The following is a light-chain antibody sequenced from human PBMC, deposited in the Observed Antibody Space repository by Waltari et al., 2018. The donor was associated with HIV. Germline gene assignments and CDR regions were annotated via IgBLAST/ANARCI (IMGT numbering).Light chain of an antibody. J-gene: IGLJ2*01. CDR2: DNN. CDR3: GTWDSDLRAVV. Sequence: QSVLPQPPSVSAAPGQRVPNSCSGRRSNIEDNNVSGYQQLPGTAPKLLIYDNNKRVSGIPGRFSGSKSGTAATLGITGLRTGDEADYYCGTWDSDLRAVVFGGGTKLTVL. V-gene: IGLV1-51*01. CDR1: RSNIEDNN.